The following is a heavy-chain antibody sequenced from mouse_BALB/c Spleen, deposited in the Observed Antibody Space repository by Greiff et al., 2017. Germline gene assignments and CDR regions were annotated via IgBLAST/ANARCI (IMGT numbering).Heavy chain of an antibody. CDR3: NADGNSYYYAMDY. V-gene: IGHV14-4*02. J-gene: IGHJ4*01. CDR2: IDPENGDT. Sequence: EVKLQESGAELVRSGASVKLSCTASGFNIKDYYMHWVKQRPEQGLEWIGWIDPENGDTEYAPKFQGKATMTADTSSNTAYLQLSSLTSEDTAVYYCNADGNSYYYAMDYWGQGTSVTVSS. D-gene: IGHD2-1*01. CDR1: GFNIKDYY.